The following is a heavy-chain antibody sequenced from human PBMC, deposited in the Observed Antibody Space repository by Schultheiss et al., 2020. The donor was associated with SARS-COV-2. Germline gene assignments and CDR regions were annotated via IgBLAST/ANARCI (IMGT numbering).Heavy chain of an antibody. CDR1: GFTFSDYS. CDR3: ARGWNHLDY. Sequence: GESLKISCAASGFTFSDYSMNWVRQAPGKGLEWVSYISSSSIYIYYADSVKGRFTISRDNAKNSLYLQMNSLRAEDTAVYYCARGWNHLDYWGQGTLVTVSS. CDR2: ISSSSIYI. D-gene: IGHD1-1*01. V-gene: IGHV3-21*01. J-gene: IGHJ4*02.